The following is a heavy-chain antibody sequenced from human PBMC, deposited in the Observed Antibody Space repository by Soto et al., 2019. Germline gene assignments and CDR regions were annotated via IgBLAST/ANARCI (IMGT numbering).Heavy chain of an antibody. D-gene: IGHD3-3*01. CDR3: ARGLGFGVPFVGKRPVDY. CDR1: GGSFSGYY. Sequence: QVQLQQWGAGLLKPSETLSLTCAVYGGSFSGYYWSWIRQPPGKGLEWIGEITHSGSTNYNPSLTSRVTISVDTSKNQLSLKLSSVTAADTAVYYCARGLGFGVPFVGKRPVDYLGQGTLVTVSS. CDR2: ITHSGST. J-gene: IGHJ4*02. V-gene: IGHV4-34*01.